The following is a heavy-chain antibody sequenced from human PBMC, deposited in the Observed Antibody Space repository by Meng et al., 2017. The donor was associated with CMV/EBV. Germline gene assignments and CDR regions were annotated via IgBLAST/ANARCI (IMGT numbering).Heavy chain of an antibody. J-gene: IGHJ6*02. D-gene: IGHD6-19*01. CDR1: GYTFTSYY. V-gene: IGHV1-46*01. CDR3: ARGIRRGGWYSDYYYGMDV. CDR2: INPSGGST. Sequence: ASVKVSCKASGYTFTSYYMHWVRQAPGQGLEWMGIINPSGGSTSYAQKFQGRVTMTRDTSTSTVYMELSSLRSEDTAVYYCARGIRRGGWYSDYYYGMDVWGQGTTVTVSS.